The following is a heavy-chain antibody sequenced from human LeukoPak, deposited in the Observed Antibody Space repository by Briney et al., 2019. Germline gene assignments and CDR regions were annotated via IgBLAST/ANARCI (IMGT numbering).Heavy chain of an antibody. CDR2: KSYDGSNK. Sequence: GGSLRLSCAASGFTFSSYAMNWVRQAPGKGLEWVAFKSYDGSNKYYADSVKGRFTISRDNSKNTLYLQMNSLRAEDTAVYYCASQGGLLWFGELSGGMDVWGQGTTVTVSS. CDR3: ASQGGLLWFGELSGGMDV. D-gene: IGHD3-10*01. J-gene: IGHJ6*02. V-gene: IGHV3-30-3*01. CDR1: GFTFSSYA.